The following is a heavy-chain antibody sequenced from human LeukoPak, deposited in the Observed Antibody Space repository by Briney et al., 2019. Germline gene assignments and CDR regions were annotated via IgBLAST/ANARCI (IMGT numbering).Heavy chain of an antibody. CDR3: ARAGSGGYYYGMGV. D-gene: IGHD6-19*01. V-gene: IGHV4-59*01. CDR1: GGSISSYY. Sequence: SETLSLTCTVSGGSISSYYWSWIRQPPGKGLEWIGYIYYGRSTNYNPSLKSRVTISVDTSNNQFSLKLSSVTAADTAVYYCARAGSGGYYYGMGVWGQGTTVTVSS. J-gene: IGHJ6*02. CDR2: IYYGRST.